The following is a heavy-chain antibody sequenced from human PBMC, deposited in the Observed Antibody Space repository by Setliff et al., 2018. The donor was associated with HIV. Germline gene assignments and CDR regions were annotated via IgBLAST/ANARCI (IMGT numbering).Heavy chain of an antibody. CDR3: AKLPHSSAWYSPFYYFEY. J-gene: IGHJ4*02. CDR2: INWNGGST. V-gene: IGHV3-20*04. Sequence: GGSLRLSCAASGFTVSGYYMAWVRQAPGKGLEWVSGINWNGGSTGYADSVKGRFTISRDNAKNTLFLEMSSLSADDTAIYYCAKLPHSSAWYSPFYYFEYWGQGTLVTVSS. D-gene: IGHD6-19*01. CDR1: GFTVSGYY.